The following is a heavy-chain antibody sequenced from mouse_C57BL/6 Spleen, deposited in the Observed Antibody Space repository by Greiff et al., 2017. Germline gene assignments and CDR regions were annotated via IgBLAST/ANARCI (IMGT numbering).Heavy chain of an antibody. CDR1: GFTFTDYY. J-gene: IGHJ2*01. Sequence: EVKLVESGGGLVQPGGSLSLSCAASGFTFTDYYMSWVRQPPGKALEWLGFIRNKANGYTTEYSASVKGRFTISRDNSQSILYLQMNALRAEDSATYYCARGDYGSSYGFDYWGQGTTLTVSS. V-gene: IGHV7-3*01. D-gene: IGHD1-1*01. CDR2: IRNKANGYTT. CDR3: ARGDYGSSYGFDY.